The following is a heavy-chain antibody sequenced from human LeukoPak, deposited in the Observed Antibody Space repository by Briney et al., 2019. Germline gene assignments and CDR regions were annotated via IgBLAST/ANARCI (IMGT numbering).Heavy chain of an antibody. Sequence: SETLSLTCTVSGSSISSYYWSWIRQPPGKGLEWIGYIYYSGSTNYNPSLKSRVTISVDTSKNQFSLKLSSVTAADTAVYYCARIGYYDSSGYYSYYYCYYGMDVWGQGTTVTVSS. CDR3: ARIGYYDSSGYYSYYYCYYGMDV. CDR1: GSSISSYY. CDR2: IYYSGST. V-gene: IGHV4-59*01. J-gene: IGHJ6*02. D-gene: IGHD3-22*01.